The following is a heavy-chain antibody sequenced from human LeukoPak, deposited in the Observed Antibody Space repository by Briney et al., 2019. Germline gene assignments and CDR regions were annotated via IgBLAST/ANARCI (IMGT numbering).Heavy chain of an antibody. J-gene: IGHJ4*02. V-gene: IGHV3-48*01. D-gene: IGHD6-13*01. CDR1: GFTFSSYS. CDR3: ARGGAGQLIPFDY. Sequence: GGSLRLSCAASGFTFSSYSMNWVRQAPGKGLEWASYISSSSTIYYADSVKGRFTISRDNAKNSLYLQMNSLRAEDTAVYYCARGGAGQLIPFDYWGQGTLVTVSS. CDR2: ISSSSTI.